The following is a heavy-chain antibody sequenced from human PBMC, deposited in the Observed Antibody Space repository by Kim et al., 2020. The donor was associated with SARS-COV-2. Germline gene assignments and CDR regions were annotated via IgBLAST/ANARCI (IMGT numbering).Heavy chain of an antibody. Sequence: GGSLRLSCAASGFTFGDFSMHWVRPVPGKVLGWVAGLSWNMGVTGYADSVKGRFTISRHNADNALYLQLNSLRAEDTAFYVCAKDLVTSSFRAFHCWGQG. V-gene: IGHV3-9*01. CDR1: GFTFGDFS. CDR2: LSWNMGVT. J-gene: IGHJ3*01. D-gene: IGHD6-6*01. CDR3: AKDLVTSSFRAFHC.